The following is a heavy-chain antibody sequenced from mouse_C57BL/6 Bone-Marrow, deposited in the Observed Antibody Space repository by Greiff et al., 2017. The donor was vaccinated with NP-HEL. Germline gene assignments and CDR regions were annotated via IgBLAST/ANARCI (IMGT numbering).Heavy chain of an antibody. CDR3: ARDDYYLDD. Sequence: EVQVVESGGGLVKPGGSLKISCAASGFTFSDYGMHWVRQAPEKGLEWVAYISSGSSTIYYADTVKGRFTISRDNAKNTLFLQRTSLRSEDTAMYYCARDDYYLDDWGQGTTLTVSS. J-gene: IGHJ2*01. CDR2: ISSGSSTI. D-gene: IGHD2-4*01. V-gene: IGHV5-17*01. CDR1: GFTFSDYG.